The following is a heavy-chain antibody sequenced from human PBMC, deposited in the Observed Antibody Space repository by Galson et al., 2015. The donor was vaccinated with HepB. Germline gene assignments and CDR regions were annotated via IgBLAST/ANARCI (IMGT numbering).Heavy chain of an antibody. CDR3: ARDGTAAVASWFDP. V-gene: IGHV4-4*07. CDR1: GGSISSYY. CDR2: IYTSGST. J-gene: IGHJ5*02. Sequence: ETLSLTCTVSGGSISSYYWSWIRQPAGKGLEWIGRIYTSGSTNYNPSLKSRVTMSVDTSKNQFSLKLSSVTAADTAVYYCARDGTAAVASWFDPWGQGTLVTVSS. D-gene: IGHD6-13*01.